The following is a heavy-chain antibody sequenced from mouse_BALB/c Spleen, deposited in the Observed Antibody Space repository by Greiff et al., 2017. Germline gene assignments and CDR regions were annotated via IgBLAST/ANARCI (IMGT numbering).Heavy chain of an antibody. J-gene: IGHJ3*01. Sequence: QVQLQQSGAELVKPGASVKLSCKASGYTFTSYYMYWVKQRPGQGLEWIGEINPSNGGTNFNEKFKSKATLTVDKSSSTAYMQLSSLTSEDSAVYYCTRRDYGSFAYWGQGTLVTVSA. D-gene: IGHD1-1*01. CDR2: INPSNGGT. V-gene: IGHV1S81*02. CDR1: GYTFTSYY. CDR3: TRRDYGSFAY.